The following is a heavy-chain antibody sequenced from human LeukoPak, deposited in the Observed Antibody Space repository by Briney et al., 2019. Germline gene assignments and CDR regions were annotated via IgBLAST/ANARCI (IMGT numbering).Heavy chain of an antibody. CDR1: GFTFSRFD. V-gene: IGHV3-48*02. CDR3: ARHVGISF. CDR2: ISILESST. Sequence: PGGSLRLSCATFGFTFSRFDMNWVRQAPGKGLEWISYISILESSTYYADSVKGRFIISRDNVKNSLYLQMNSLRDDDTAIYYCARHVGISFWGQGTLVTVSS. J-gene: IGHJ4*02. D-gene: IGHD7-27*01.